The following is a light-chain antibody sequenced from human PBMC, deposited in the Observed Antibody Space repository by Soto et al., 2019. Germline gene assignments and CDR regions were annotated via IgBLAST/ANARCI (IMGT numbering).Light chain of an antibody. CDR3: QQYNSYSWT. CDR1: QSISNR. V-gene: IGKV1-5*01. J-gene: IGKJ1*01. Sequence: DIHITQSLSSHSASVGDRVTITYRASQSISNRLAWYQQKPGKAPKVLIYDASSLESGVPSRFSGSGSGTEFSLTISSLQPDDFATYYCQQYNSYSWTFGQGTKVDIK. CDR2: DAS.